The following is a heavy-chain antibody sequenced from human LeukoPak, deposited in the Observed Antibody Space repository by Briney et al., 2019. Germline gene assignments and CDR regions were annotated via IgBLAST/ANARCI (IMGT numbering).Heavy chain of an antibody. J-gene: IGHJ4*02. Sequence: ASVQVSCKASGYTFNDYSIHWVRPAPGRGLEWMGWIDASNGATSYTQTLEGRVIITRDTSIGAVYMELSRLTSDDTAVYYCARDGSSVYDFWGQGTLVTVSS. CDR2: IDASNGAT. CDR3: ARDGSSVYDF. CDR1: GYTFNDYS. V-gene: IGHV1-2*02.